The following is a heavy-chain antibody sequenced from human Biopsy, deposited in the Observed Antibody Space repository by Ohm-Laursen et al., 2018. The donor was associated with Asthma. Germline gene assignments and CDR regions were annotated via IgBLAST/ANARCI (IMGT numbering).Heavy chain of an antibody. J-gene: IGHJ6*01. Sequence: TLSLTCTVSGGYIDSHDWSWCWIRQSPGKGLQWLGYAHFSGSTHYNPSLDRRIRMSVDTSKSQVSLSLTSVSAADTAVYFCARVRRHGDIFFGMDVWGQGTTVTVSS. D-gene: IGHD4-17*01. CDR2: AHFSGST. CDR1: GGYIDSHDWS. CDR3: ARVRRHGDIFFGMDV. V-gene: IGHV4-30-4*01.